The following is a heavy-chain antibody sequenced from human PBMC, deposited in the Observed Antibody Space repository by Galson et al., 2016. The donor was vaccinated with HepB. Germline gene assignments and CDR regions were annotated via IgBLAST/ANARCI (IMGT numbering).Heavy chain of an antibody. D-gene: IGHD6-19*01. Sequence: SLRLSCAASRFTFINSWMSWVRQAPGKGLEWVANIKQDGSEKYYVDSVKGRFTISRDNAKNSLFLQMNGLRAEDMAVYYCARALSSSGWTYWYFDLWGRGTLVTVSS. J-gene: IGHJ2*01. CDR3: ARALSSSGWTYWYFDL. V-gene: IGHV3-7*03. CDR2: IKQDGSEK. CDR1: RFTFINSW.